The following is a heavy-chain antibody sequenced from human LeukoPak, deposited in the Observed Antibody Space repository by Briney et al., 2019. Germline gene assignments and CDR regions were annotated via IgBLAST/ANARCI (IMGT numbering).Heavy chain of an antibody. D-gene: IGHD3-10*01. CDR3: SRDLLMYYSGSGEST. Sequence: ASVKVSCKASGYTFTGYFIHWVRQAPGQGLEWMGWINPNSGGTKYKQKFQGRVTMTRDTSISTAFMELSSLRSDDTAMYYCSRDLLMYYSGSGESTWGQGTQVTVSS. CDR1: GYTFTGYF. J-gene: IGHJ5*02. CDR2: INPNSGGT. V-gene: IGHV1-2*02.